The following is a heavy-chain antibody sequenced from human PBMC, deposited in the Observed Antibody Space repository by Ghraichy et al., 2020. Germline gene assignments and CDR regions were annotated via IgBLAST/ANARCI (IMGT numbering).Heavy chain of an antibody. CDR2: IIPIFGTA. Sequence: SVKVSCKASGGTFSSYAISWVRQAPGQGLEWMGGIIPIFGTANYAQKFQGRVTITADESTSTAYMELSSLRSEDTAVYYCARGHEVVAATVHNYYYYYGMDVWGQGTTVTVSS. CDR3: ARGHEVVAATVHNYYYYYGMDV. D-gene: IGHD2-15*01. V-gene: IGHV1-69*13. J-gene: IGHJ6*02. CDR1: GGTFSSYA.